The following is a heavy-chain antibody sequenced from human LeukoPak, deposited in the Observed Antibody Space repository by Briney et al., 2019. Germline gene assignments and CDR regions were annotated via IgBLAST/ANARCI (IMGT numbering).Heavy chain of an antibody. CDR3: TRDSALLGVAFDL. CDR2: ISSNRDNT. CDR1: GFSFNTYA. J-gene: IGHJ3*01. V-gene: IGHV3-64D*06. D-gene: IGHD2-15*01. Sequence: GGSLRLSCSDSGFSFNTYAIHSVRQAPGKGLEYVAGISSNRDNTDFADSAKGRFTISRDNSKSTLFLQMNSLRAEDTAVYFCTRDSALLGVAFDLWGQGTVVTVSS.